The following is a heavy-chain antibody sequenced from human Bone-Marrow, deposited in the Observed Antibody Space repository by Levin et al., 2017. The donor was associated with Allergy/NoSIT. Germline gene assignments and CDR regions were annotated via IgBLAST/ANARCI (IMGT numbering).Heavy chain of an antibody. Sequence: GESLKISCETSGYNFISYWIGWVRQVPGKGLEWMGIIYPGDSDTTYSPSFQGQVTMSVDKSIATAYLQWTSLKASDTAMYYCARQDGNIFPLDYWGQGTLVSVSS. CDR3: ARQDGNIFPLDY. CDR1: GYNFISYW. CDR2: IYPGDSDT. V-gene: IGHV5-51*01. J-gene: IGHJ4*02. D-gene: IGHD3-9*01.